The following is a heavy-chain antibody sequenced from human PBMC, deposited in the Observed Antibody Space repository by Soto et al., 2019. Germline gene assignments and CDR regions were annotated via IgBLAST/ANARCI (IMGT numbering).Heavy chain of an antibody. J-gene: IGHJ5*02. D-gene: IGHD6-25*01. CDR1: VGPLSGEP. CDR3: ARRSMGGTAAAGFWFDP. V-gene: IGHV1-69*13. CDR2: IIPIFGTA. Sequence: GGSVKVYFKASVGPLSGEPSSFVRQAPGQGLEWMGGIIPIFGTANYAQKFQGRVTITADESTSTAYMELRSLRSEDTAVYYCARRSMGGTAAAGFWFDPWGQGTLVTGSS.